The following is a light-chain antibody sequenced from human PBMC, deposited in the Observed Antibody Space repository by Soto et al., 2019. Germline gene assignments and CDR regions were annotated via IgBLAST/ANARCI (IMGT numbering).Light chain of an antibody. CDR3: QQYGSSPRGYT. Sequence: EIVLTQSPGTLSLSPGERATLSCRASQSVSSSYLAWYQQKPGQAPRLLIYGASSRATGIPDRFSGSGSGTDFTLTISRLEPEDFAVYYSQQYGSSPRGYTFGQGTKLEIK. CDR2: GAS. J-gene: IGKJ2*01. V-gene: IGKV3-20*01. CDR1: QSVSSSY.